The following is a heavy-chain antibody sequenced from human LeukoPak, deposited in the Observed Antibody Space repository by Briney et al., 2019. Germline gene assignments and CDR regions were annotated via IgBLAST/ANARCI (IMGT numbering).Heavy chain of an antibody. CDR3: ARGLGTNYGGYCTGGSCPVY. CDR1: GYTFNANW. Sequence: PGGSLRLSCAASGYTFNANWMTWVRQAPGKGLEWVSVIYTGGSTYSADSVKGRFTISRDYSENTVYLQMNSLRVEDTAVYYCARGLGTNYGGYCTGGSCPVYWGQGTLVTVSS. J-gene: IGHJ4*02. D-gene: IGHD2-15*01. V-gene: IGHV3-66*01. CDR2: IYTGGST.